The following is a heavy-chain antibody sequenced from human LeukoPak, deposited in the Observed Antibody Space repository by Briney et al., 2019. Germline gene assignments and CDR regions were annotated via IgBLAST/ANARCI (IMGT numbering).Heavy chain of an antibody. CDR2: INPTGGST. Sequence: GASVTVSCKASGYTFTSYYMHWVRQAPGQGLEWMGLINPTGGSTGYAQKLQGRVTITRDMSTSTDYMELSSLRSEDTAIYYCARDNSVGDNAWWFDLWGQGTLVTVSS. D-gene: IGHD1-26*01. CDR3: ARDNSVGDNAWWFDL. V-gene: IGHV1-46*01. CDR1: GYTFTSYY. J-gene: IGHJ5*02.